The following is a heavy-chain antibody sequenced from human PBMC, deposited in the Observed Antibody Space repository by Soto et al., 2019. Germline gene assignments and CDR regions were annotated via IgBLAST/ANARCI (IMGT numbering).Heavy chain of an antibody. D-gene: IGHD2-21*02. J-gene: IGHJ4*02. CDR1: GYTFTSYY. CDR3: ARGGGIVWVTAPYDH. V-gene: IGHV1-46*03. Sequence: QVQLVQSGAEVKKPGASVKVSCKASGYTFTSYYMNWVRQAPGQGLEWLGIINHSGGYTTYAQRFLGRVTMTWDTSTSTVHMELGSLTSEDTAVYYCARGGGIVWVTAPYDHWGQGTLVTVSS. CDR2: INHSGGYT.